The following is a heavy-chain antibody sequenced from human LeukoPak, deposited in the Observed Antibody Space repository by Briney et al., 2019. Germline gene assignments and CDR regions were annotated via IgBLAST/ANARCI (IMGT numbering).Heavy chain of an antibody. V-gene: IGHV1-24*01. J-gene: IGHJ4*02. CDR3: VTQDYYDFSGYYAPFDY. Sequence: ASVEVSCKVSGYTLTELSMHWVRQSPGRGLEWMGGFDPEEGERIFAQKFQGRVTMTEDTSTDTAYMELSSLTSEDTAVYYCVTQDYYDFSGYYAPFDYWGQGTLVTVSS. CDR2: FDPEEGER. D-gene: IGHD3-22*01. CDR1: GYTLTELS.